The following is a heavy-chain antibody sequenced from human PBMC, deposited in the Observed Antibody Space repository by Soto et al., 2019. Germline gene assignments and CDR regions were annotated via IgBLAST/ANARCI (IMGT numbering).Heavy chain of an antibody. CDR3: ARKLRFLEWLFPGNWFDP. CDR2: INHSGST. J-gene: IGHJ5*02. Sequence: SETLSLTCAVYGGSFSGYYWSWIRQPPGKGLEWIGEINHSGSTNYNPSLKSRVTISVDTSKNQFSLRLSSVTAADTAVYYCARKLRFLEWLFPGNWFDPWGQGTLVTVSS. D-gene: IGHD3-3*01. V-gene: IGHV4-34*01. CDR1: GGSFSGYY.